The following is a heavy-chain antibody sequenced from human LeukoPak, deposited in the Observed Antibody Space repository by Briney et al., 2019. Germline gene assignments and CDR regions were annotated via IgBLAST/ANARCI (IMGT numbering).Heavy chain of an antibody. CDR1: GYRLTEFP. CDR2: FDREDDET. D-gene: IGHD4-17*01. V-gene: IGHV1-24*01. CDR3: AREPGDYGDSGFDY. J-gene: IGHJ4*02. Sequence: ASVKVSCKVSGYRLTEFPMHWVRQVHGKGLEWLGGFDREDDETIYAQKFQGRLTLTEDTSSDTSYMELRSLSSEDTAVYFCAREPGDYGDSGFDYWGQGTLVTVSS.